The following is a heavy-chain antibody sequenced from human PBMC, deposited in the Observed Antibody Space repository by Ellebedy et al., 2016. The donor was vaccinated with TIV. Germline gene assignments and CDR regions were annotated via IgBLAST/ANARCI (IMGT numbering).Heavy chain of an antibody. V-gene: IGHV3-33*01. CDR1: GFTFSDYG. Sequence: GESLKISCAASGFTFSDYGMHWVRQAPGKGLEWVAVIWFDGSNTFYADSVKGRFTISRDNSKNTLYLQMNSLRAEDTAVYYCARDRTTKNRGFGYYGMDVWGQGTTVTVSS. CDR2: IWFDGSNT. D-gene: IGHD1-26*01. CDR3: ARDRTTKNRGFGYYGMDV. J-gene: IGHJ6*02.